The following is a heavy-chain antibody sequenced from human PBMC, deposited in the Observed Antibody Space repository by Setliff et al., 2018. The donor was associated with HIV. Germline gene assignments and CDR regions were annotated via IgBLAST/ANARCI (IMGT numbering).Heavy chain of an antibody. CDR3: ARPVTYCSSTSCYDDY. J-gene: IGHJ4*02. V-gene: IGHV1-2*06. CDR1: GYTFTGYY. D-gene: IGHD2-2*01. CDR2: ISPNSGGT. Sequence: GASVKVSCKASGYTFTGYYMHWVRQAPGQGLEWMGRISPNSGGTNYAQKFQGRVTMTRDTSISTAYMELSRLRSDDTAVYYCARPVTYCSSTSCYDDYWGQGTLVTVSS.